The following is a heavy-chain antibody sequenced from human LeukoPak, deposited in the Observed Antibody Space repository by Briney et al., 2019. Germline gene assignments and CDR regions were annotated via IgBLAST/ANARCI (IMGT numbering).Heavy chain of an antibody. J-gene: IGHJ4*02. Sequence: SETLSLTCTVSGGSISSSSYYWGWIRQPPGKGLEWIGSIYYGGSTYYNPSLKSRVTISVDTSKNQFSLKLSSVTAADTAVYYYARPSGVTVFHYWGQGTLVTVSS. V-gene: IGHV4-39*01. CDR2: IYYGGST. D-gene: IGHD1-26*01. CDR1: GGSISSSSYY. CDR3: ARPSGVTVFHY.